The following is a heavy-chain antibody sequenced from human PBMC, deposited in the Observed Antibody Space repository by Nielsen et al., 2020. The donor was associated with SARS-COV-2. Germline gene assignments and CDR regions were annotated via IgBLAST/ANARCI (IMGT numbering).Heavy chain of an antibody. Sequence: GESLKISCAASGFTFNIYAMNWVRQAPGKGLEWVANIKQDGSEKYYVDSVKGRFTISRDNAKNSLYLQMNSLRAEDTALYHCARVLPPFNWFDPWGQGTLVTVSS. J-gene: IGHJ5*02. V-gene: IGHV3-7*03. CDR3: ARVLPPFNWFDP. CDR1: GFTFNIYA. CDR2: IKQDGSEK. D-gene: IGHD1-14*01.